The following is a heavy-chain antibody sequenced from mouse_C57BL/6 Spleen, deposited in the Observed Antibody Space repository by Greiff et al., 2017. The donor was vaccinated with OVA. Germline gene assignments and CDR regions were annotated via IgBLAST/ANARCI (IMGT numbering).Heavy chain of an antibody. V-gene: IGHV1-82*01. Sequence: QVQLQQSGPELVKPGASVEISCKASGYAFSSSWMNWVKQRPGKGLEWIGRIYPGDGGTNYNGKFKGKATLTVDKSSSTAYMQLSSLTSEDSAVYFCARSLSAMDYWGQGTSVTVSS. J-gene: IGHJ4*01. CDR3: ARSLSAMDY. CDR2: IYPGDGGT. D-gene: IGHD6-5*01. CDR1: GYAFSSSW.